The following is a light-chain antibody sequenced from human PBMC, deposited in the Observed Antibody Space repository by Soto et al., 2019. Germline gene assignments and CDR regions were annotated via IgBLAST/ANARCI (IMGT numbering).Light chain of an antibody. CDR1: SSNIGAGYD. CDR2: AMS. J-gene: IGLJ2*01. V-gene: IGLV1-40*01. Sequence: QAVVTQPPSVSGAPGQRVTISCTGSSSNIGAGYDVHWYQQLPGAAPKLLMYAMSKRPSGVPDRFSGSRSGTSASLAITGLQAEDEADYFCQSYDSSLSGSIFGGGTKLTVL. CDR3: QSYDSSLSGSI.